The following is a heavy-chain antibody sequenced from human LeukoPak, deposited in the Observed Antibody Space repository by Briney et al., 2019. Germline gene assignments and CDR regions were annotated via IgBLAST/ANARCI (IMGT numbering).Heavy chain of an antibody. CDR3: ARVTFSVAGPHHFDY. V-gene: IGHV1-2*02. J-gene: IGHJ4*02. Sequence: ASVKVSCKASGYTFTGYYMHWVRQAPGQGLEWMGWINPNSGGTNYAQKFQGRVTMTRDTSISIAYMELSRLRSDDTAVYYCARVTFSVAGPHHFDYWGQGTLVTVSS. D-gene: IGHD6-19*01. CDR2: INPNSGGT. CDR1: GYTFTGYY.